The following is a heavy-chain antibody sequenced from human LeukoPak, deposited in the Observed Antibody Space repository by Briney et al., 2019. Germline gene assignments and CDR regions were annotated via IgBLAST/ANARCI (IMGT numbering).Heavy chain of an antibody. J-gene: IGHJ4*02. Sequence: ASVKVSCKASGYTFTGYYMHWVRQAPGQGLEWMGRINPNSGGTNYAQKFQGRVTMTRDTSISTAYMELSRLRSDDTAVYYCARGEQWLVYLNYWGQGTLVTVSS. CDR2: INPNSGGT. CDR1: GYTFTGYY. D-gene: IGHD6-19*01. V-gene: IGHV1-2*06. CDR3: ARGEQWLVYLNY.